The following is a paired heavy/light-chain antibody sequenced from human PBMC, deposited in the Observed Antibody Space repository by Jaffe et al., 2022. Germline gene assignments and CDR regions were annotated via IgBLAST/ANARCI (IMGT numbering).Heavy chain of an antibody. CDR2: IAPSGDST. CDR1: EYIFSSNY. Sequence: QVQLVQSGAEVKRPGASVRVSCKAPEYIFSSNYMHWVRQAPGQGLEWIGMIAPSGDSTSHTQKFQGRVTMTRDTSTNTVYMELSSLTSEDTAVYYCTSSPRQGGYWGQGTLVIVSS. CDR3: TSSPRQGGY. J-gene: IGHJ4*02. V-gene: IGHV1-46*03.
Light chain of an antibody. CDR3: QQYGSSPLT. CDR1: QSVSSSQ. J-gene: IGKJ3*01. Sequence: EIVLTQSPGTLSLSPGERATLSCRASQSVSSSQLAWYQHKPGQAPRLLISGASRRATGIPDRFSGSGSGTDFTLTISRLEPEDLAVYYCQQYGSSPLTFGPGTKVDIK. V-gene: IGKV3-20*01. CDR2: GAS.